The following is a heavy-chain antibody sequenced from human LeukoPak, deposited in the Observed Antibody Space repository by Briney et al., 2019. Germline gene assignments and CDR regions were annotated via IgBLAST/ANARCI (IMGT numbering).Heavy chain of an antibody. CDR1: GYTFTRYA. V-gene: IGHV7-4-1*02. J-gene: IGHJ5*02. CDR3: ARTSIVGRSNWFDP. D-gene: IGHD1-26*01. CDR2: INTNTGNP. Sequence: ASVKVSCKASGYTFTRYAMNWVRQAPGQGLEWMGWINTNTGNPTYAQGFTGRFVFSLDTSVGTAYLQISSLKAEDTAVYYCARTSIVGRSNWFDPWGQGTLVTVSS.